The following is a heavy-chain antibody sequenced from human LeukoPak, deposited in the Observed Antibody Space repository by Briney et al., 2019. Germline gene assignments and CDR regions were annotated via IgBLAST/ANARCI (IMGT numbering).Heavy chain of an antibody. Sequence: ASVKVSCKASGYTFTGYYMHLVRQAPGQGFEWMGRINPNSGGTNYAQKFQGRVTMTRDTSISTAYMELSRLRSDDTAVYYCARDHEYYDSSGYYFGYWGQGTLVTVSS. CDR2: INPNSGGT. V-gene: IGHV1-2*06. J-gene: IGHJ4*02. D-gene: IGHD3-22*01. CDR1: GYTFTGYY. CDR3: ARDHEYYDSSGYYFGY.